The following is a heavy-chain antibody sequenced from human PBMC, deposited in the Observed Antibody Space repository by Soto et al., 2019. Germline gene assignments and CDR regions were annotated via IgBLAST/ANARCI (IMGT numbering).Heavy chain of an antibody. CDR1: GYTFTSYA. CDR2: ISAYNGNT. CDR3: ARSGPPAGY. J-gene: IGHJ4*02. V-gene: IGHV1-18*01. D-gene: IGHD3-10*01. Sequence: QVQLVQSGAEVKKPGASVKVSCKASGYTFTSYAISWVRQAPGQGLEWMGWISAYNGNTNYAQKLQGRVTMTTDTPPPPPYRELRGRRPADPAVYYCARSGPPAGYWGKGTLVTVPP.